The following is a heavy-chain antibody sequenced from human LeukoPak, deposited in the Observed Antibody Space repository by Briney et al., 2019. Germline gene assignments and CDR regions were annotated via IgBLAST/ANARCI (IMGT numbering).Heavy chain of an antibody. V-gene: IGHV4-59*01. J-gene: IGHJ4*02. CDR1: GGSISPYC. CDR3: VRHSLGGRANDY. CDR2: ICYSGST. Sequence: SETLSLTCTVSGGSISPYCWSWIRQSPGKGLEWIGYICYSGSTNYNPSLQSRVTISVDTSKNQFSLKLSSVTAADTALYYCVRHSLGGRANDYWGQGTLVTVSS. D-gene: IGHD1-26*01.